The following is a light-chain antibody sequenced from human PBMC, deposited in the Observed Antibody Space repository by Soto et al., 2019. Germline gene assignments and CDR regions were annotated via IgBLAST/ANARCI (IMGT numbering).Light chain of an antibody. CDR3: QQYGRSWWT. V-gene: IGKV3D-15*01. J-gene: IGKJ1*01. CDR1: QSVSSN. CDR2: GAS. Sequence: EKEITQSPATPSLCPGGRATLSCRASQSVSSNLAWYQQKPGQAPRLLIYGASTRATGIPARFSGSGSGTDFTLTISRLEPEDFAVYYCQQYGRSWWTFGQGTKVDIK.